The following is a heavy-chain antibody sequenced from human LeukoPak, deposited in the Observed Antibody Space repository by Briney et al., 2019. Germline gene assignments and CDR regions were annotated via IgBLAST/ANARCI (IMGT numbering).Heavy chain of an antibody. Sequence: GGSLRLSCAASGFTFDDYAMRWVRHAPGKGLEWVSGISWNRGSIDYADSAKGRFTISRENEKNCLYLQMNSVRAQDTALYYCAKVSSLSHHGGAFDIWGQGTMVTVSS. CDR2: ISWNRGSI. J-gene: IGHJ3*02. V-gene: IGHV3-9*01. CDR3: AKVSSLSHHGGAFDI. CDR1: GFTFDDYA.